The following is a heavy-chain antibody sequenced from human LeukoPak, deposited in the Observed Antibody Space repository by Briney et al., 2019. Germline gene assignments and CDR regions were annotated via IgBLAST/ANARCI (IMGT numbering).Heavy chain of an antibody. CDR3: AKGWVTGVGSGGGMDV. V-gene: IGHV3-30*02. D-gene: IGHD3-10*01. J-gene: IGHJ6*02. CDR1: GFTFSSYG. CDR2: ISYDGNKK. Sequence: PGGSLRLSCAASGFTFSSYGMHWVRQAPGKGLEWVAFISYDGNKKYFADSVKGRFTISRDNSKNTLYLQMNSLRPEDTAVYYCAKGWVTGVGSGGGMDVWGQGTTVTVSS.